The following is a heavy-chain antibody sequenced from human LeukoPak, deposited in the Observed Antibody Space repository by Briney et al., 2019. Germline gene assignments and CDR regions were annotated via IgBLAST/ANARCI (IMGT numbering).Heavy chain of an antibody. CDR1: GGSFSGYY. CDR2: INHSGST. Sequence: SETLPLTCAVYGGSFSGYYWSWIRQPPGKGLEWIGEINHSGSTNYNPSLKSRVTISVDTSKNQFSLKLSSVTAADTAVYYCAGAVELETLDYWGQGTLVTVSS. V-gene: IGHV4-34*01. J-gene: IGHJ4*02. CDR3: AGAVELETLDY. D-gene: IGHD5-24*01.